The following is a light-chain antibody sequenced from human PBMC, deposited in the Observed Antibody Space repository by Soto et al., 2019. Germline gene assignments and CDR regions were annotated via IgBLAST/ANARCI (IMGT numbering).Light chain of an antibody. CDR3: RSYAGSNSVV. CDR1: SSDIGAYIY. Sequence: QSVLPQPPSASGSPGQSVTISCTGTSSDIGAYIYVSWYQQHPGKAPKLMISEVSRRPSGVPERFSGSKSGNTASLTVSGPQPDDEAHPYRRSYAGSNSVVFGTGTQGTLL. J-gene: IGLJ1*01. CDR2: EVS. V-gene: IGLV2-8*01.